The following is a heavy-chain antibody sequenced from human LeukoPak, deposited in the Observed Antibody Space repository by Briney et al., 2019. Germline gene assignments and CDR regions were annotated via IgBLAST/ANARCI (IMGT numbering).Heavy chain of an antibody. CDR3: ARKNVDIVATIRGYYYYYMDV. D-gene: IGHD5-12*01. V-gene: IGHV4-39*07. CDR2: IYYSGST. J-gene: IGHJ6*03. Sequence: GSLRLSCAASGFTFSSYWMSWVRQAPGKGLEWIGSIYYSGSTYYNPSLKSRVTISVDTSKNQFSLKLSSVTAADTAVYYCARKNVDIVATIRGYYYYYMDVWGKGTTVTVSS. CDR1: GFTFSSYW.